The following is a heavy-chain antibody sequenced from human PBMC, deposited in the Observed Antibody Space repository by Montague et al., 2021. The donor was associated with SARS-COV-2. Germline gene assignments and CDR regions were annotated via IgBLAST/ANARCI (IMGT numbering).Heavy chain of an antibody. Sequence: SETLSLTCAVSGGSISSREWWSWVRQPPPKGLEWIGEIHQSESGXTNXXXXLKSRVTISIDQSKNYFSLNLTSMTAADTAVYYCGGTWVYFSPVDVWGQGTTVIVSS. CDR2: IHQSESGXT. J-gene: IGHJ6*02. CDR1: GGSISSREW. D-gene: IGHD3-3*01. V-gene: IGHV4-4*02. CDR3: GGTWVYFSPVDV.